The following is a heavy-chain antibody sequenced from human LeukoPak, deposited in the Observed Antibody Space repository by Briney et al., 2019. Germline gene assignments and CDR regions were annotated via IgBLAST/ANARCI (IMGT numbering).Heavy chain of an antibody. Sequence: ASVKVSCKASGYTFTSYGISWVRQAPGQGLEWMGWISGYNGNTIYAQKLQGRVSVTTDTSTSTAYMDLRSLRSDDTAVYYCARDYCNNPTCHTREFDYWGQGTLVTVSS. V-gene: IGHV1-18*01. J-gene: IGHJ4*02. CDR3: ARDYCNNPTCHTREFDY. CDR2: ISGYNGNT. CDR1: GYTFTSYG. D-gene: IGHD2-21*02.